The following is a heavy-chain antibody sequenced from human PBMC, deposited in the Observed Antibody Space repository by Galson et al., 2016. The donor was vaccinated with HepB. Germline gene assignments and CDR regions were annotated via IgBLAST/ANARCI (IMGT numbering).Heavy chain of an antibody. D-gene: IGHD1-26*01. CDR3: AGDGTDGMDA. V-gene: IGHV4-4*07. Sequence: ETLSLTCIVSGGSVSRYYWGWIRQPAGKGLEWIGRVSTTETTNYNPSLKSRVTLSVDTPKNQFSLNLRSVTDADTAVYFGAGDGTDGMDAWGQGTTVTVSS. J-gene: IGHJ6*02. CDR1: GGSVSRYY. CDR2: VSTTETT.